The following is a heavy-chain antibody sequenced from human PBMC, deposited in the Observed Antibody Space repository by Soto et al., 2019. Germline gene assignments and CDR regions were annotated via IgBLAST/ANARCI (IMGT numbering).Heavy chain of an antibody. CDR1: GYTLTELS. CDR3: ARVGRFGDYFDY. Sequence: ASVKVSCKVSGYTLTELSMHWVRQAPGKGLEWMGGIDPEDGETIYAQKFQGRVTMTEGTSIATAYMELSSLRSEDTAVYYCARVGRFGDYFDYWGQGTPVTVS. D-gene: IGHD3-10*01. CDR2: IDPEDGET. J-gene: IGHJ4*02. V-gene: IGHV1-24*01.